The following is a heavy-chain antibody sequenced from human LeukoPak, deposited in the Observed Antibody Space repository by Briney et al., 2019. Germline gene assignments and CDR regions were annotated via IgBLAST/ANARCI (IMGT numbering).Heavy chain of an antibody. D-gene: IGHD3-22*01. CDR2: ISGSGGST. V-gene: IGHV3-23*01. CDR3: AKDLKYDSSGYYPLTYDY. CDR1: GFTFSSYA. Sequence: QPGGSLRLSCAASGFTFSSYAMSWVRQAPGKGLEWVSAISGSGGSTYYADSVKGRFTISRDNSKNTLYLQMYSLRAEDTAVYYCAKDLKYDSSGYYPLTYDYWGQGTLVTVSS. J-gene: IGHJ4*02.